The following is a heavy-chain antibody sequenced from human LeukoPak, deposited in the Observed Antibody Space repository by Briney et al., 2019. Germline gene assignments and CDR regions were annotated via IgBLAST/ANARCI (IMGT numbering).Heavy chain of an antibody. CDR2: IWYDGSNK. J-gene: IGHJ6*02. D-gene: IGHD3-10*01. Sequence: GGSLRLSCAASGFTFSSYDMSWVRQAPGKGLERVAVIWYDGSNKYYADSVKGRFTISRDNSKNTLYLQMNSLRAEDTAVYYCARDRAIGSDYYYGMDVWGQGTTVTVSS. CDR1: GFTFSSYD. CDR3: ARDRAIGSDYYYGMDV. V-gene: IGHV3-33*08.